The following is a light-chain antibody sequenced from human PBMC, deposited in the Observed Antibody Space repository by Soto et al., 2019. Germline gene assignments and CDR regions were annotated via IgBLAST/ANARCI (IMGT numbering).Light chain of an antibody. Sequence: EIVMTQSPATLSVSPGERATLSCRASQSVSSNLAWYQQKPGQAPRLLIYGASTRATGIPARFSGSESGTEFTLTISSLQSEDFAVYYCQQYNNWTPTFGQGTKVEIK. J-gene: IGKJ1*01. CDR3: QQYNNWTPT. V-gene: IGKV3D-15*01. CDR1: QSVSSN. CDR2: GAS.